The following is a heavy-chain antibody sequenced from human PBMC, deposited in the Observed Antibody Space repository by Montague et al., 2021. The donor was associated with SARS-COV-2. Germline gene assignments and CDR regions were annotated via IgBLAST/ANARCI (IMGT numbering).Heavy chain of an antibody. CDR2: IFHSGRT. J-gene: IGHJ3*02. Sequence: TLSLTCTVSGGSINSGGYYWSWIRQHPGKGLEWIGNIFHSGRTNYNPSLKSRVSISLDTSKNQFSLKLSSVTAADTAFYYCARDYYDSSGYPGFAFDIWGHGTMVTVSS. CDR3: ARDYYDSSGYPGFAFDI. D-gene: IGHD3-22*01. CDR1: GGSINSGGYY. V-gene: IGHV4-31*03.